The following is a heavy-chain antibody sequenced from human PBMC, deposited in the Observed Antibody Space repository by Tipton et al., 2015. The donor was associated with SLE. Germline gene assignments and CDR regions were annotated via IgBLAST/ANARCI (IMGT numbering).Heavy chain of an antibody. CDR2: LSYSGST. D-gene: IGHD1-1*01. J-gene: IGHJ4*02. V-gene: IGHV4-59*12. Sequence: TLSLTCTVSGGSLSSYYWSWIRQSPEKGLEWIGYLSYSGSTNYNPSLESRVTISADTSKNQSSLKLTSVTAADTAVYYCAREDRVHLNFYWGQGAQVTVPS. CDR1: GGSLSSYY. CDR3: AREDRVHLNFY.